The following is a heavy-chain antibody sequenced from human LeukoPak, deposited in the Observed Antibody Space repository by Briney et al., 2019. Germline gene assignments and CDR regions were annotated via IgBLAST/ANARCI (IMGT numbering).Heavy chain of an antibody. CDR2: ISWNSGSI. D-gene: IGHD3-22*01. CDR3: AKDLGADDSSGYDY. CDR1: GFTFDDYA. J-gene: IGHJ4*02. V-gene: IGHV3-9*01. Sequence: GRSLRLSCAASGFTFDDYAMHWVRQAPGKGLEWVSGISWNSGSIGYADSVKGRFTISRDNAKNSLYLQMNSLRAEDTALYYCAKDLGADDSSGYDYWGQGTLVTVSS.